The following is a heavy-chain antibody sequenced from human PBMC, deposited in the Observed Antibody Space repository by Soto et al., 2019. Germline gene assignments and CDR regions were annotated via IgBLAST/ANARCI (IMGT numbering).Heavy chain of an antibody. J-gene: IGHJ3*02. CDR3: AGGYSSSWTKGGGAFDI. CDR1: GGTLSSYA. D-gene: IGHD6-13*01. V-gene: IGHV1-69*13. Sequence: SVKVSCKASGGTLSSYAISWVRQAPGQGLEWMGGIIPIFGTANYAQKFQGRVTITADESTSTAYMELSSLRSEDTAVYYCAGGYSSSWTKGGGAFDIWGQGTIVTVSS. CDR2: IIPIFGTA.